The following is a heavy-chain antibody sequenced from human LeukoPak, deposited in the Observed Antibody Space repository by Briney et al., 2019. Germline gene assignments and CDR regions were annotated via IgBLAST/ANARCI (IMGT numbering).Heavy chain of an antibody. J-gene: IGHJ4*02. CDR3: AGALISGSGSLGY. D-gene: IGHD3-10*01. CDR2: IRQDGTEK. Sequence: GGSLRLSCAASGFNFNNYWMTWVRQAPEKGLEWVANIRQDGTEKYYVDSVKGRFTISRDNAKTTLYLQMNSLRDEDTAVFYFAGALISGSGSLGYWRQATKVTVPS. CDR1: GFNFNNYW. V-gene: IGHV3-7*01.